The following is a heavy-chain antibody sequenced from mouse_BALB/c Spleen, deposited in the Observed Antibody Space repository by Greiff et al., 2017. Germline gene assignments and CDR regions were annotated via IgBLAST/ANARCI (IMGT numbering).Heavy chain of an antibody. CDR2: IYPGNVNT. Sequence: VQRVESGPELVKPGASVRISCKASGYTFTSYYIHWVKQRPGQGLEWIGWIYPGNVNTKYNEKFKGKATLTADKSSSTAYMQLSSLTSEDSAVYFCAPGRDAMDYWGQGTSVTISS. CDR1: GYTFTSYY. CDR3: APGRDAMDY. D-gene: IGHD1-1*01. J-gene: IGHJ4*01. V-gene: IGHV1S56*01.